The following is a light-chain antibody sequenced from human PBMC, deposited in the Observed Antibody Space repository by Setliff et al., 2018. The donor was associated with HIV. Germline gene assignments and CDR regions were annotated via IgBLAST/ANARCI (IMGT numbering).Light chain of an antibody. Sequence: SVLTQPASVSGSPGQSITISCTGTSSDVGHYNLVSWYQQHPGKAPKLMIYQASKRPSGVSNRFSGSKSGNTASLTISGLQAEDEADYYCCSNTGSNTYVFGTGTKVTVL. J-gene: IGLJ1*01. CDR3: CSNTGSNTYV. V-gene: IGLV2-23*01. CDR2: QAS. CDR1: SSDVGHYNL.